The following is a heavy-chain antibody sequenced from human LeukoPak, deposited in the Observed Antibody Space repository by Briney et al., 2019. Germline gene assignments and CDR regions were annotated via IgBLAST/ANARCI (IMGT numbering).Heavy chain of an antibody. Sequence: GGSLRLSCAASGFTFSSYSMNWVRQAPGKGLEWVSSISSSSSYIYYGDSVKGRFTISRDNAKNSLYLQMNSLRAEDTAVYYCAKGGGSPLDYWGQGTLVTVSS. D-gene: IGHD1-26*01. CDR2: ISSSSSYI. CDR3: AKGGGSPLDY. V-gene: IGHV3-21*01. CDR1: GFTFSSYS. J-gene: IGHJ4*02.